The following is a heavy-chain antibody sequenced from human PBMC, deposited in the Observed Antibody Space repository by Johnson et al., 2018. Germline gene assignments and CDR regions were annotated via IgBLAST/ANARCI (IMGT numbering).Heavy chain of an antibody. D-gene: IGHD2-2*01. CDR1: GYTFTDYY. V-gene: IGHV1-46*01. Sequence: QVQLVQSGAEVKKPGASVKVSCKASGYTFTDYYIHWVRQAPGQGLEWMGIINPSGGSTSYAQKFQGTVIMPRDTSTSTVYMEMSSLRSEDTAVYYCASPLGYCISTSCLYDAFDIWGQGTMVTVSS. CDR2: INPSGGST. CDR3: ASPLGYCISTSCLYDAFDI. J-gene: IGHJ3*02.